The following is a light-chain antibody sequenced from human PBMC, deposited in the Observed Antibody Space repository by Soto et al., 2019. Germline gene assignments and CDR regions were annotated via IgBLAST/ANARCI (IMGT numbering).Light chain of an antibody. CDR1: SSDVGAYNY. CDR2: EVS. CDR3: ISYAGSNIFV. J-gene: IGLJ1*01. V-gene: IGLV2-8*01. Sequence: QSALTQPPSASGSPGQSVTISCTGTSSDVGAYNYVSWYQQHPGKVPKLMIYEVSKRPSGVPDRFSGSNSGNTASLTVSGLQAEDEADYYCISYAGSNIFVFGTGTKLTVL.